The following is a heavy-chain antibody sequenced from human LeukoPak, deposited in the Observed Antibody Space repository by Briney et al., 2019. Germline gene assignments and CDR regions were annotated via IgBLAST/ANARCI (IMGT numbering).Heavy chain of an antibody. J-gene: IGHJ5*02. V-gene: IGHV4-59*01. Sequence: PSETLSLTCTVSGGSISNYYWSWIRQLPGKGLEWIGYIYYSGSTNYNPFLKSRVTISVDTSKNQFSLKLTSVTAADTAVYYCARSPLSGGSGTYWWFDPWGQGTLVTVSS. CDR2: IYYSGST. CDR3: ARSPLSGGSGTYWWFDP. CDR1: GGSISNYY. D-gene: IGHD3-10*01.